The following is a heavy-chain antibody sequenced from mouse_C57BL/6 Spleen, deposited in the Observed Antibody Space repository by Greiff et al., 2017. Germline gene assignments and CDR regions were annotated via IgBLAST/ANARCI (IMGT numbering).Heavy chain of an antibody. J-gene: IGHJ3*01. Sequence: VQLQQSGPELVKPGASVKLSCKASGYTFTSYDINWVKQRPGQGLEWIGWIYPRDGSTKYNGMFKGKATLTVDIFSSTAYMALHCLTSEDSAVYFCATGAFAYWGQGTLVTVSA. CDR3: ATGAFAY. V-gene: IGHV1-85*01. CDR2: IYPRDGST. CDR1: GYTFTSYD. D-gene: IGHD3-1*01.